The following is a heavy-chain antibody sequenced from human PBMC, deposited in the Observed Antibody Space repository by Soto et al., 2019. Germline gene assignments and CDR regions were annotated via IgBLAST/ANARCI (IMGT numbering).Heavy chain of an antibody. CDR3: ATDSAGRGPFDP. Sequence: NPSKTLYLTCTLSGGAFSTNYWTWIRQPPGKTLEWIAYIYNNGARKYTPPLKRRATISIATSRNQFSLTLNSAAAMDTAVYYCATDSAGRGPFDPWGPGILVTVSS. V-gene: IGHV4-59*13. CDR1: GGAFSTNY. CDR2: IYNNGAR. D-gene: IGHD3-10*01. J-gene: IGHJ5*02.